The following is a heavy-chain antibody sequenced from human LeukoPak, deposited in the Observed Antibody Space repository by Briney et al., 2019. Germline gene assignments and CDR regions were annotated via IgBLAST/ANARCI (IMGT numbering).Heavy chain of an antibody. J-gene: IGHJ4*02. Sequence: SVKVSCKASGGTFSSYAISWVRQAPGQGLEWMGRTIPILGIANYAQKFQGRVTITADKSTSTAYMELSSLRSEDTAVYYCARDSGYDYEDYWGQGTLVTVSS. CDR3: ARDSGYDYEDY. CDR1: GGTFSSYA. D-gene: IGHD5-12*01. CDR2: TIPILGIA. V-gene: IGHV1-69*04.